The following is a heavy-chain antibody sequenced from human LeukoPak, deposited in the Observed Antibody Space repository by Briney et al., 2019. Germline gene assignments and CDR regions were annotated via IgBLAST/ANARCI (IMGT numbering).Heavy chain of an antibody. J-gene: IGHJ5*02. Sequence: SGGSLRLSCSASGFTFNSYAMHWVPQAPGKGLEYVSAISSKGSSTQYADSVKGRFTISRDNSKNTLYLQMGSLRPDDTAVYYCVKDSFSGSWYWFDPWGQGTLVTVSS. CDR1: GFTFNSYA. CDR2: ISSKGSST. CDR3: VKDSFSGSWYWFDP. V-gene: IGHV3-64D*06. D-gene: IGHD6-13*01.